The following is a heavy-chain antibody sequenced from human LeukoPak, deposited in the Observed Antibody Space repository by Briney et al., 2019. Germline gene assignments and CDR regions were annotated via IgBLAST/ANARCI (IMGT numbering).Heavy chain of an antibody. Sequence: ASVKVSCKVSGYTLTELSMHWVRHAPGKGLEWVGGFDPEDGETIYAQKFQGRVTMTEDTSTDTAYMELSSLRSEDTAVYYCATLTGGVDPPPWGQGTLVTVSS. CDR1: GYTLTELS. CDR2: FDPEDGET. J-gene: IGHJ5*02. V-gene: IGHV1-24*01. D-gene: IGHD3-16*01. CDR3: ATLTGGVDPPP.